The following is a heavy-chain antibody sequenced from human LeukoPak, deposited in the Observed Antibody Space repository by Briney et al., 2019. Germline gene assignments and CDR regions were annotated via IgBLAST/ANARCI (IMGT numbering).Heavy chain of an antibody. D-gene: IGHD3/OR15-3a*01. CDR1: GFIVSSNY. J-gene: IGHJ3*01. CDR2: IYSDGST. V-gene: IGHV3-53*01. CDR3: VRDLDWGAFDV. Sequence: GGSLRLSCAASGFIVSSNYMSWVRQAPGKGLEWVSVIYSDGSTYYADSVMGRFTISRDNRKSTVSLQMNSLRAEDTALYYCVRDLDWGAFDVWGQGRMVTVSS.